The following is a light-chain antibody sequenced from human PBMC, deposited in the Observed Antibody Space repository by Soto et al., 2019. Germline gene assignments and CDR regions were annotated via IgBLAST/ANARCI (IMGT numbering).Light chain of an antibody. V-gene: IGLV2-18*01. Sequence: QSALTQPPSVSGSPGQSVTISCTGTSSDVGSYNRVSWYQQPPGTAPKLMIYEVSNRPSGVPDRFSGSKSGNTASLTISGLQAKDEADYYCSLYTSSSTPYVFGTGTKLTVL. J-gene: IGLJ1*01. CDR3: SLYTSSSTPYV. CDR1: SSDVGSYNR. CDR2: EVS.